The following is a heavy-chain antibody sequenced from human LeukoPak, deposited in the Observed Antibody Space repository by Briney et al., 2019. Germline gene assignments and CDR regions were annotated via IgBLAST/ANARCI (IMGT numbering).Heavy chain of an antibody. CDR1: GFTFDDYA. J-gene: IGHJ4*02. CDR3: AKSAVSGSYYYFDY. V-gene: IGHV3-9*01. D-gene: IGHD1-26*01. CDR2: ISWNSGSI. Sequence: TGRSLRLSCAASGFTFDDYAMHWVRQAPGKGLEWASGISWNSGSIGYADSVKGRFTISRDNAKNSLYLQMNSLRAEDTALYYCAKSAVSGSYYYFDYWGQGTLVTVSS.